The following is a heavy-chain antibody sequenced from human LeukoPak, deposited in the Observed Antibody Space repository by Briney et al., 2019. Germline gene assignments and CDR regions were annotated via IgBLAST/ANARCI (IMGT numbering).Heavy chain of an antibody. CDR2: IYTSGST. J-gene: IGHJ5*02. CDR1: GGSISSYY. D-gene: IGHD2-15*01. Sequence: SETLSLTCTVSGGSISSYYWSWIRQPAGKGLEWIGRIYTSGSTNYNPSLKSRVTMSVDTSKNQFSLKLSSVTAADTAVDYCARSIVVVVAATPGWFDHWGQGTLVTVSS. V-gene: IGHV4-4*07. CDR3: ARSIVVVVAATPGWFDH.